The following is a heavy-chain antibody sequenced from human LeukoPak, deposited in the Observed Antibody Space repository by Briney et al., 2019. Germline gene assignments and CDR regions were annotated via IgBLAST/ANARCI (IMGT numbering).Heavy chain of an antibody. CDR1: GFTFSYYG. V-gene: IGHV3-33*01. CDR3: ARDGYSGYDFLRSSDF. CDR2: IWYDGGSK. D-gene: IGHD5-12*01. J-gene: IGHJ2*01. Sequence: PGRSLRLSCAASGFTFSYYGMHWVRQAPGKGLEWVANIWYDGGSKYYADSVKGRFTISRDNSKNTLNLQMNSLRAEDTAVYYCARDGYSGYDFLRSSDFWGRGTLVTVSS.